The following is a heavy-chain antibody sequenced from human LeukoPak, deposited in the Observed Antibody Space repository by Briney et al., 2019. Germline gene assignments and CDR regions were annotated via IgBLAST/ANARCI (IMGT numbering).Heavy chain of an antibody. CDR3: TTVPPQIVD. V-gene: IGHV3-15*01. CDR2: IKSKTDDGTT. Sequence: GGSLRLSCAASGFTFSNAWMSWVRQAPGKVLEWVGRIKSKTDDGTTDYAAPVKGRFTISRDDSKNTLYAELNSLKPEDTAVYYCTTVPPQIVDWGQGTLVIVSS. D-gene: IGHD2-15*01. CDR1: GFTFSNAW. J-gene: IGHJ4*02.